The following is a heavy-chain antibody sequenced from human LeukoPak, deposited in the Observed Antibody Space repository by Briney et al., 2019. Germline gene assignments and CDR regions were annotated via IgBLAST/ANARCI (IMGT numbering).Heavy chain of an antibody. CDR2: IYYSGST. J-gene: IGHJ4*02. V-gene: IGHV4-59*08. Sequence: SETLSLTCTISSGTISGYYGSWIRQPPGKGLEWIGYIYYSGSTNYSPSLKSRVTISVDTSKNQFSLKLSSVTAADTAVYYCVRHRVEASDFDYWGQGTLVTVSS. CDR1: SGTISGYY. CDR3: VRHRVEASDFDY. D-gene: IGHD3-10*01.